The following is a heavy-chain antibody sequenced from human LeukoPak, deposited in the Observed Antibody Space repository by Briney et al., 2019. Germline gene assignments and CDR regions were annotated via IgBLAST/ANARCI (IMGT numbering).Heavy chain of an antibody. CDR3: ARGPTLPRRFNRHPPDLRN. Sequence: ASVKVSCKASGYTFTSYGISRVRQAPGQGREWMGWISAYNGNTNYAQKLQGRVTMTTDTSTSTAYMELRSLRSDDTAVYYCARGPTLPRRFNRHPPDLRNWGQGTLVTVSS. V-gene: IGHV1-18*01. J-gene: IGHJ4*02. CDR1: GYTFTSYG. CDR2: ISAYNGNT. D-gene: IGHD2-15*01.